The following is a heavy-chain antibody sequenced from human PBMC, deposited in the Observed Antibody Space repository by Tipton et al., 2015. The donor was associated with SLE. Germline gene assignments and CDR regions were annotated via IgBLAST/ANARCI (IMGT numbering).Heavy chain of an antibody. D-gene: IGHD1-1*01. CDR2: INPYTGNT. J-gene: IGHJ3*02. V-gene: IGHV1-18*01. CDR3: AERYDTFEI. CDR1: GYTFTSYA. Sequence: QLVQSGAEIKKPGASVKVSCKVSGYTFTSYAISWVRQAPGQGLEWMGWINPYTGNTDYAQKVQGRVTMTTDTSRSTAYLDLRSLRPDDTAVYYCAERYDTFEIWGQGTMVSVSS.